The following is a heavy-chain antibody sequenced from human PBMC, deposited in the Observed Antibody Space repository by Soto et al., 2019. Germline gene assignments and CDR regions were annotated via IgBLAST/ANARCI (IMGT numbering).Heavy chain of an antibody. Sequence: QVQLVQSGAGVKKPGSSVKVSCKASGGTFSSYAISWVRQAPGQGLAWLGGIIPIFGTANYAQKFQGRVTITADESTSTAYMELSSLRSEDKAVYYCASATCFRLTYDYVCGSYRHTIDYWGQGTLVTVSS. CDR2: IIPIFGTA. CDR1: GGTFSSYA. J-gene: IGHJ4*02. D-gene: IGHD3-16*02. CDR3: ASATCFRLTYDYVCGSYRHTIDY. V-gene: IGHV1-69*12.